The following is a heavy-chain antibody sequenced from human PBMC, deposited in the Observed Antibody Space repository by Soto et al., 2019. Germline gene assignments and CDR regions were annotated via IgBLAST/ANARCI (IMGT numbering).Heavy chain of an antibody. V-gene: IGHV3-15*07. Sequence: VQLVESGGGLVKPGGSLRLSCAASGFTFSNAWMNWVRQAPGKGLEWVGRIKSKTDGGTTDYAAPVKGRSTISRDHSQHTLYLQMNSLNTEDTAVYYCTTDVDTATYGMDVWGQGTTVTVSS. J-gene: IGHJ6*02. CDR1: GFTFSNAW. CDR3: TTDVDTATYGMDV. CDR2: IKSKTDGGTT. D-gene: IGHD5-18*01.